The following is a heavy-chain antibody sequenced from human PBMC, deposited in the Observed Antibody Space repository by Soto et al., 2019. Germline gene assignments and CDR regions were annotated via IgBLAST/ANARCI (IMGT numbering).Heavy chain of an antibody. CDR3: ARARLTFAYGMDV. D-gene: IGHD3-16*01. CDR2: IYYTGST. Sequence: LSLTCTVSGGSVNSGAYSWTWIRQPPGKGLEWIGSIYYTGSTNYNPSLKSRVTISLDTSKNQFSLNLNSVTVADTALYYCARARLTFAYGMDVWGQGTTVTVSS. V-gene: IGHV4-61*08. J-gene: IGHJ6*02. CDR1: GGSVNSGAYS.